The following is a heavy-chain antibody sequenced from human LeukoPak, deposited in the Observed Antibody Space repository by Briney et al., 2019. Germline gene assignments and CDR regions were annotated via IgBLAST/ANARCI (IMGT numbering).Heavy chain of an antibody. CDR2: ISAYDGNT. CDR3: ARDCSSTSCYGFMDV. Sequence: GASVKVSCKASGYSFRSYGISWVRQAPGQGLEWMGWISAYDGNTNYPQKLQGRVTMTTDTSTTTAYIELRSLTSDDTAVYYCARDCSSTSCYGFMDVWGKGTTVTVSS. D-gene: IGHD2-2*01. J-gene: IGHJ6*03. CDR1: GYSFRSYG. V-gene: IGHV1-18*01.